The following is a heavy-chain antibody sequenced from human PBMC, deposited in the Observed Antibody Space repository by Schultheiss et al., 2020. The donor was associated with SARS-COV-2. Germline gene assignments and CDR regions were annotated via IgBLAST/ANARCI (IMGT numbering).Heavy chain of an antibody. CDR1: GDSIGTYY. CDR2: IYYSGST. D-gene: IGHD2-15*01. CDR3: ARDTRAYCSGGSCNWFDP. J-gene: IGHJ5*02. Sequence: SETLSLTCSVSGDSIGTYYWNWVRQSPGKGLEWIGYIYYSGSTNYNPSVKSRVTISVDTSKNQFSLKLSSVTAADTAVYYCARDTRAYCSGGSCNWFDPWGQGTLVTVSS. V-gene: IGHV4-59*01.